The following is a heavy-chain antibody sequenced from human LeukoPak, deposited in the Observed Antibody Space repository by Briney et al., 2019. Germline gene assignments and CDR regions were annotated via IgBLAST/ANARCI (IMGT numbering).Heavy chain of an antibody. D-gene: IGHD6-19*01. CDR2: ISGSGGST. V-gene: IGHV3-23*01. CDR3: AKDYGGSSGWNLDY. Sequence: GGSLRLSCAASGFTFSSYAMSWVRQAPGKGLEWVSAISGSGGSTYYADSVKGRFTISRDNSKNTLYLQVNSLRAEDTAVYYCAKDYGGSSGWNLDYWGQGTLVTVSS. CDR1: GFTFSSYA. J-gene: IGHJ4*02.